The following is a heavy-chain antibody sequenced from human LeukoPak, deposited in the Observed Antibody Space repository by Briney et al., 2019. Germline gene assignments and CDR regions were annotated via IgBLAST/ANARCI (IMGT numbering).Heavy chain of an antibody. CDR2: VSGSGGST. V-gene: IGHV3-23*01. J-gene: IGHJ4*02. CDR1: GFTFSNYD. CDR3: AKDKTSGTYFDY. D-gene: IGHD1-26*01. Sequence: GGSLRLSCAASGFTFSNYDMSWVRQAPGKGLEWVSAVSGSGGSTYYADSVKGRFTVSRDNSKNTLYLQMNSLRAEDTAVYHCAKDKTSGTYFDYWGQGAPVTVSS.